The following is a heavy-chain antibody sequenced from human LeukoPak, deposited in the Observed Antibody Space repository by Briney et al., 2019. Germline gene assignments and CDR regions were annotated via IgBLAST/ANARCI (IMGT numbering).Heavy chain of an antibody. CDR1: GYTFTSYY. CDR2: INPSGGST. D-gene: IGHD6-13*01. CDR3: ARDSTTAGIPTNWFDP. J-gene: IGHJ5*02. Sequence: GASVKVSCKASGYTFTSYYMHWVRRAPGQGLEWMGIINPSGGSTSYAQKFQGGVTMTRDMSTSTDYMELSSLRSEDTAVYYCARDSTTAGIPTNWFDPWGQGTLVTVSS. V-gene: IGHV1-46*01.